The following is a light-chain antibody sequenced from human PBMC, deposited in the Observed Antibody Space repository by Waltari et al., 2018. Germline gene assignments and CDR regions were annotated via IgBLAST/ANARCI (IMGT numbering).Light chain of an antibody. CDR1: NIGNKN. CDR2: RDS. J-gene: IGLJ2*01. V-gene: IGLV3-9*01. CDR3: QTWDSNIVV. Sequence: SYDLTQPLSVSVALGQTARITCTANNIGNKNVDWYQQKPGQAPVLVMYRDSTRPSGITYRFSGSNSGNTATLTITRAQAGDEADYYCQTWDSNIVVFGGGTKLTVV.